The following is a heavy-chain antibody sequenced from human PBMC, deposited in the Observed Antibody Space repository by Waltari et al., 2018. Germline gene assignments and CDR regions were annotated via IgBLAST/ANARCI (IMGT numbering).Heavy chain of an antibody. J-gene: IGHJ4*02. D-gene: IGHD5-18*01. CDR3: ARGAPPGYSYGPFDY. V-gene: IGHV4-34*01. CDR2: INHSGST. CDR1: GGSFSGYY. Sequence: QVQLQQWGAGLLKPSETLSLTCAVYGGSFSGYYWSWIRQPPGKGLEWIGEINHSGSTNYNPSLKSRVTISVDTSKNQFSLKLSSVTAADTAVYYCARGAPPGYSYGPFDYWGQGTLVTVSS.